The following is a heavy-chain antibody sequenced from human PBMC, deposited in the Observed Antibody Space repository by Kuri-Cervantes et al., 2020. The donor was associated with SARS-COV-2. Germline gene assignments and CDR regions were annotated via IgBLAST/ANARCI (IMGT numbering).Heavy chain of an antibody. CDR2: IYSGGST. CDR3: ARVVGIRGYSDY. Sequence: GESLKISCAASGFTVSSNYMSWVRQAPGKGLEWVSVIYSGGSTYYADSVKGRFTISRDNSKNTLYLQMNSLRAEDTAVYYCARVVGIRGYSDYWGQGTLVTVSS. J-gene: IGHJ4*02. V-gene: IGHV3-53*01. D-gene: IGHD3-10*01. CDR1: GFTVSSNY.